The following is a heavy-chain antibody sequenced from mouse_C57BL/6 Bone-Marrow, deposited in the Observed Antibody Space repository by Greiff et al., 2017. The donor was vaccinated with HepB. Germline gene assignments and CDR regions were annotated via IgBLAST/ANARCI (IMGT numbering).Heavy chain of an antibody. V-gene: IGHV6-6*01. Sequence: EVQLQQSGGGLVQPGGSMKLSCAASGFTFSDAWMDWVRQSPEKGLEWVAEIRNKANNHATYYAESVKGRFTISRDDSKSSVYLQMKSLRAEDTGIYYCTRPLTSHFDYWGQGTTLTVSS. D-gene: IGHD5-1*01. CDR2: IRNKANNHAT. CDR1: GFTFSDAW. CDR3: TRPLTSHFDY. J-gene: IGHJ2*01.